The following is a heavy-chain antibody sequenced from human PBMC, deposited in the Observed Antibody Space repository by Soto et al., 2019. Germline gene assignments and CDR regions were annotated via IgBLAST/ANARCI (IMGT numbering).Heavy chain of an antibody. D-gene: IGHD5-12*01. Sequence: TLSLTCTVSGASISSGRSYWSWIRQHTGKDLERIGYRFYSGSTYYHPSLKKRVNIAADTSNNQFSLRLPSVTPAVTDVYYCARDNGYGHFDSWGQGTLVIVSS. CDR2: RFYSGST. CDR3: ARDNGYGHFDS. J-gene: IGHJ4*02. CDR1: GASISSGRSY. V-gene: IGHV4-31*03.